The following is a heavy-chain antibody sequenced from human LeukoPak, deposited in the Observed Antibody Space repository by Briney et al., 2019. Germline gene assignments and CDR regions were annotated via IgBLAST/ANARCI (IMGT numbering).Heavy chain of an antibody. D-gene: IGHD3-16*01. J-gene: IGHJ4*02. Sequence: PSETLSLTCTVSGGSISSYYWSWIRQPPGKGLEWIGYIYYSGSTNYNPSLKSRVTISVDTSKNQFSLKLSSVTAADTAVYYCARGYDYVWGNMYYFDYWGQGTLVIVSS. V-gene: IGHV4-59*01. CDR3: ARGYDYVWGNMYYFDY. CDR1: GGSISSYY. CDR2: IYYSGST.